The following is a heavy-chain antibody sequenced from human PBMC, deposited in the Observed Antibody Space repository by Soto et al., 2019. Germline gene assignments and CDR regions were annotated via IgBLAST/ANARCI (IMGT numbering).Heavy chain of an antibody. V-gene: IGHV5-51*01. D-gene: IGHD3-16*01. CDR1: GYSFTSNW. CDR3: ARHQRDDASRKIDC. J-gene: IGHJ4*02. CDR2: INPADSDI. Sequence: LKISCQGSGYSFTSNWIGWVRQMPGKGLEWMGIINPADSDIKYSPSFQGQVTISADKSIGTAYLQWSSLKASDTAMYYCARHQRDDASRKIDCWGQGTLVTVPS.